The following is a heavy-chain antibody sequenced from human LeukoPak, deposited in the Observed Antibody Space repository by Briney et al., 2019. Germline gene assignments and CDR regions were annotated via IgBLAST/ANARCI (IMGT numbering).Heavy chain of an antibody. V-gene: IGHV3-48*04. D-gene: IGHD3-22*01. Sequence: GGSLRLSCVVSGFTFSSYSMKWVRQAPGKGLDWLSYISSGSSTIYYADSVKGRFTISRDNAKNSLSLQMNSLRAEDTAVYYCARDSSGYFHPQVDYWGQGTLVTVSS. CDR1: GFTFSSYS. CDR2: ISSGSSTI. J-gene: IGHJ4*02. CDR3: ARDSSGYFHPQVDY.